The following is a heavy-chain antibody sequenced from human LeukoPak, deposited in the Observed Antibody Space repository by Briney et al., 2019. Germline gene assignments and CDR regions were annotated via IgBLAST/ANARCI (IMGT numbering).Heavy chain of an antibody. CDR1: GGSISSYY. J-gene: IGHJ4*02. Sequence: SETLSLTCTVSGGSISSYYWSWIRQPPGKGLEWIGNIYTSGSTNYNPSLKSRVTISVDTSKNQISLKLNSVTAADTAVYYCARLINSTSCFDYWGQGTLVTVSS. CDR3: ARLINSTSCFDY. CDR2: IYTSGST. D-gene: IGHD6-6*01. V-gene: IGHV4-4*09.